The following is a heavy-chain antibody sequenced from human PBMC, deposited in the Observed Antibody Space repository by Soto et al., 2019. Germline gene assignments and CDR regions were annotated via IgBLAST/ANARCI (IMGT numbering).Heavy chain of an antibody. CDR3: AKDKSTGEYSYSSSMDV. Sequence: EVLLVESGGGLVQPDRPLRLSCEASGFNFENYAMHWVRQAPGKGLEWVSAISWNSGQLDYAGSVRGRFTISRDNGKNSLYLEMHSLRPDDTALYFFAKDKSTGEYSYSSSMDVWGRGTTVIVSS. V-gene: IGHV3-9*01. J-gene: IGHJ6*03. CDR1: GFNFENYA. D-gene: IGHD4-17*01. CDR2: ISWNSGQL.